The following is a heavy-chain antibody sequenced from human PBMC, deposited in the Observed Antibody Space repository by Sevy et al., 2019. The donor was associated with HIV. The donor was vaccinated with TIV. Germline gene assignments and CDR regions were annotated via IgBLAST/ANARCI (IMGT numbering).Heavy chain of an antibody. J-gene: IGHJ5*02. Sequence: GGSLRLSCTASGFTFGEYAMSWFRQAPGKGLEWVGFIRSKADGGKTEYAASVKARFTISSDYSKSISYLQMNSLKTEDTAVYYCTRDRRDYVDPWGQGTLVTVSS. CDR2: IRSKADGGKT. CDR1: GFTFGEYA. CDR3: TRDRRDYVDP. V-gene: IGHV3-49*03. D-gene: IGHD4-17*01.